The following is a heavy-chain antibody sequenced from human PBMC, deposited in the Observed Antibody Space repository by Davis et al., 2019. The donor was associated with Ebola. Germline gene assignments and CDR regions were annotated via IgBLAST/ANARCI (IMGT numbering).Heavy chain of an antibody. CDR1: GGSISSSSYY. D-gene: IGHD6-19*01. V-gene: IGHV4-39*02. CDR2: IYYSGST. J-gene: IGHJ6*04. Sequence: MPSETLSLTCTVSGGSISSSSYYWGWIRQPPGKGLEWIGSIYYSGSTYYNPSLKSRVTISVDTSKNQFSLKLSSVTPEDTAVYYCARDLDQWLVSNYYYGMDVWGKGTTVTVSS. CDR3: ARDLDQWLVSNYYYGMDV.